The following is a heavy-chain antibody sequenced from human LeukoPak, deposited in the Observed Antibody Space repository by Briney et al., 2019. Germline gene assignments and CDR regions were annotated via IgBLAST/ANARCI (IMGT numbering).Heavy chain of an antibody. CDR1: GGSISSSSYY. V-gene: IGHV4-39*01. CDR2: IYYSAST. Sequence: PSETLSLTCTVSGGSISSSSYYWGWVRQPPGKGLEWIGSIYYSASTYYNPSLKSRVTISVYTSKYQFSLKLSSVTAADTAVYYCARRLGVHAWYSGSLPFDYWGQGTLVTVSS. CDR3: ARRLGVHAWYSGSLPFDY. D-gene: IGHD1-26*01. J-gene: IGHJ4*02.